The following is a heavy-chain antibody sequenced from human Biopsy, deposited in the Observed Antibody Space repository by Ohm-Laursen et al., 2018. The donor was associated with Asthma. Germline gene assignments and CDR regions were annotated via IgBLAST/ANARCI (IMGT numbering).Heavy chain of an antibody. J-gene: IGHJ3*01. CDR1: GYNFISFA. V-gene: IGHV1-3*04. D-gene: IGHD3-9*01. Sequence: SVKVSCKASGYNFISFAIHWVRQAPGQRLEWMCWVNTGNGDTKYSQKFQGKVTITRDTSASTAYMELRSLRSEDTATYYCARTYYDFLTGQVKDVFGVWGQGTMVTVSS. CDR3: ARTYYDFLTGQVKDVFGV. CDR2: VNTGNGDT.